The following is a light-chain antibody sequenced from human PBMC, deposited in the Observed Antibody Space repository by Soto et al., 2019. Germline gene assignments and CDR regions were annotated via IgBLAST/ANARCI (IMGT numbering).Light chain of an antibody. J-gene: IGKJ5*01. CDR1: QGISSY. V-gene: IGKV1-8*01. CDR3: QQYYSYPIT. CDR2: AAS. Sequence: AIRMTQSPSSFSASTGDRVTITCRASQGISSYLAWYQQKPGNAPKLLIYAASTLQSGVPSRFSGSGSGTDFTLTISCLQSEDFETYYCQQYYSYPITFGQGTRLEI.